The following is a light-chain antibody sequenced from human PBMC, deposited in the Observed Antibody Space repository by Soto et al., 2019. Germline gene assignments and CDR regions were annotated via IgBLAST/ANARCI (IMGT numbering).Light chain of an antibody. J-gene: IGKJ2*01. Sequence: DIPMTQSPSTLSASVGDRVTITCRASQSISSWLAWYQQKPGKAPKLLIYKASSLQSGVPSRFSGSGSGTEFTLTISSLQPDDFATYYCQQYNNYPFTFGQGTKLDIK. CDR3: QQYNNYPFT. CDR1: QSISSW. CDR2: KAS. V-gene: IGKV1-5*03.